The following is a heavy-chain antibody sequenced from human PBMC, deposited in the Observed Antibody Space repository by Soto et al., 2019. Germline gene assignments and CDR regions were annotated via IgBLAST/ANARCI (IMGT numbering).Heavy chain of an antibody. Sequence: SQTLSLTCSVSGGSINTVGYYWTWIRQQPGKGLEWIGYIYYSGSRDYNPSLKSRVSMSVDASKNQFSLNLTSVTAADTAVYYCAKESGGYDSSTRYGLDVWGQGTTVTVSS. CDR1: GGSINTVGYY. CDR2: IYYSGSR. J-gene: IGHJ6*02. D-gene: IGHD6-25*01. CDR3: AKESGGYDSSTRYGLDV. V-gene: IGHV4-31*03.